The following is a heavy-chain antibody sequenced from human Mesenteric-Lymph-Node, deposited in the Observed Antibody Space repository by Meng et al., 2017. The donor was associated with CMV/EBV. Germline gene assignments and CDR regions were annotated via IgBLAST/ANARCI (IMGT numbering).Heavy chain of an antibody. Sequence: CKASGYTFTDYFMLWLRQAPGQGLEWMGWIHPNSGDTHYAQRFQGRVTMTRDTSITTSYMELSRLRSDDTAVYYCARMGRTTVWFDPWGQGTLVTVSS. CDR3: ARMGRTTVWFDP. CDR1: GYTFTDYF. J-gene: IGHJ5*02. CDR2: IHPNSGDT. D-gene: IGHD1-26*01. V-gene: IGHV1-2*02.